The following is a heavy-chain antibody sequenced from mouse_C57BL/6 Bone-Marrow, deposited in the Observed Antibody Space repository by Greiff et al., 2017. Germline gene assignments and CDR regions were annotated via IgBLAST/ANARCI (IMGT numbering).Heavy chain of an antibody. CDR1: GYTFTSYW. Sequence: QVQLQQPGAELVKPGASVKLSCKASGYTFTSYWMHWVKQRPGQGLEWIGKINPNSGSTNYNEKFKSKATLTVDKSSSTAYMQLSSLTSEDSAVYYCARRGYYFDYWGQGTTLTVSS. CDR2: INPNSGST. J-gene: IGHJ2*01. V-gene: IGHV1-64*01. CDR3: ARRGYYFDY.